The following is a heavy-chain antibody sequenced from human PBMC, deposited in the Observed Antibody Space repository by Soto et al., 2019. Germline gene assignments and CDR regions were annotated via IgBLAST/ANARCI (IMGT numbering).Heavy chain of an antibody. Sequence: QVQLVQSGAEVKKPGSSVKVSCKASGGTFSTYTVTWVRQAPGQGLEWMGRIIPIVGIVNYAQKFQGRVTXXAXXSTSIAYRELSSLRSEDTAVYYCATITSGSYGGDYWGQGTLVTVSS. D-gene: IGHD1-26*01. J-gene: IGHJ4*02. CDR1: GGTFSTYT. CDR3: ATITSGSYGGDY. CDR2: IIPIVGIV. V-gene: IGHV1-69*02.